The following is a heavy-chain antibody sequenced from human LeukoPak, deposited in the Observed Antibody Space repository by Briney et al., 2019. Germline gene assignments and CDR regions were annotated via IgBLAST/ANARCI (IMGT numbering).Heavy chain of an antibody. V-gene: IGHV4-30-2*01. CDR2: IYHSGST. D-gene: IGHD6-6*01. CDR3: AREAATMSARFFDY. J-gene: IGHJ4*02. Sequence: PSETLSLTCAVSGGSISSGGYSWSWIRQPPGKGLEWIGYIYHSGSTYCNPSLKSRVTISLDRSKNQFSLKLTSVTGADTAVYFCAREAATMSARFFDYWGQGTLVTVSS. CDR1: GGSISSGGYS.